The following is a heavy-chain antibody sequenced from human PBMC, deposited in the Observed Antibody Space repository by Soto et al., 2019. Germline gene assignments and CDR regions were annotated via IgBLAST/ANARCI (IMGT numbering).Heavy chain of an antibody. CDR3: ASSDSSSSRWFDS. V-gene: IGHV4-39*07. CDR2: IYYSGST. Sequence: SETLSLSCTVSGGSISSSSYYWGWIRQPPGKGLEWIGSIYYSGSTYYNPSLKSRVTISVDTSKTQFSLKLSSVTAADTAVYYCASSDSSSSRWFDSSGQGTRVSVSS. J-gene: IGHJ5*01. D-gene: IGHD6-6*01. CDR1: GGSISSSSYY.